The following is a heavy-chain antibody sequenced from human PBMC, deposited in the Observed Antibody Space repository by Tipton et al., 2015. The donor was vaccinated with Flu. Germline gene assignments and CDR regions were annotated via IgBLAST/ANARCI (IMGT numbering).Heavy chain of an antibody. J-gene: IGHJ5*02. CDR1: GGSISSYY. V-gene: IGHV4-59*01. CDR3: ARGEYSSLFNWFDP. D-gene: IGHD6-6*01. Sequence: TLSLTCTVSGGSISSYYWSWIRQPPGKGLEWIGYIYYSGSTNYNPSLKSRVTISVGTSKNQFSLKLSSVTAADTAVYYCARGEYSSLFNWFDPWGQGTLVTVSS. CDR2: IYYSGST.